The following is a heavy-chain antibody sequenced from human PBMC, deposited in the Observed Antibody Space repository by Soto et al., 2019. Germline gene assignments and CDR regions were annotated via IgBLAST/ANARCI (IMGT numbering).Heavy chain of an antibody. CDR2: INTDGSTT. J-gene: IGHJ5*02. CDR1: GFTFSSYW. Sequence: VQLVESGGGLVQPGGSLRLSCAASGFTFSSYWMFWVRQVPGKGLVWVSRINTDGSTTNYADSVKGRFTISRDNAKNTLYLQMNSLSAEDAAIYYCARAFASNWGRVDPWGQGTLVTVSS. CDR3: ARAFASNWGRVDP. V-gene: IGHV3-74*01. D-gene: IGHD3-16*01.